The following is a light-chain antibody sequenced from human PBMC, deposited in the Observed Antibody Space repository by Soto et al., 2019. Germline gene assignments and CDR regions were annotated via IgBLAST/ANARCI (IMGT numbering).Light chain of an antibody. CDR1: QSVSSSY. CDR3: QQYNNWPPIT. V-gene: IGKV3-15*01. CDR2: AAS. J-gene: IGKJ5*01. Sequence: EIVLTQSPGTLSLSPGERATLSCRARQSVSSSYLAWYQQKPGQAPRLLIYAASNRATGIPARFSGSGSGTEFTLTISSLQSEDFAVYYCQQYNNWPPITFGQGTRLEIK.